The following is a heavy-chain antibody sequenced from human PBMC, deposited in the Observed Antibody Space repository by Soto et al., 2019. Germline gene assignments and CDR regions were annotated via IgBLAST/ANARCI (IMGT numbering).Heavy chain of an antibody. D-gene: IGHD4-17*01. CDR3: ARDHGDWAFDY. J-gene: IGHJ4*02. Sequence: EVQLVASGGGLVQPGGSLRLSCAASGFTFSSYSMNWVRQAPGKGLEWVSYISSSSSTIYYADSVKGRFTISRDNAKNSLYLQMNSLRAEDTAVYYCARDHGDWAFDYWGQGTLVTVSS. V-gene: IGHV3-48*01. CDR2: ISSSSSTI. CDR1: GFTFSSYS.